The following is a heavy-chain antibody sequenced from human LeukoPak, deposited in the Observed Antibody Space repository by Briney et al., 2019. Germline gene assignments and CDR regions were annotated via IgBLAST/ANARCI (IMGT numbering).Heavy chain of an antibody. D-gene: IGHD2-21*01. Sequence: SETLSLTCSVSGGSISSYYWSWIRQPPEKGLEWMGYIYYNGRTNYNPSLKSRVTISVHTSKNQFSLRLSSVTAADTAVYYCARSVVIIATGWFDPWGQGTLVSVSS. CDR2: IYYNGRT. V-gene: IGHV4-59*08. CDR1: GGSISSYY. CDR3: ARSVVIIATGWFDP. J-gene: IGHJ5*02.